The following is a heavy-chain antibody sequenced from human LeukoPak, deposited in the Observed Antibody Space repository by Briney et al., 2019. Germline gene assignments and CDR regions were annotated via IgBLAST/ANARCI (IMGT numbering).Heavy chain of an antibody. J-gene: IGHJ4*02. V-gene: IGHV3-23*01. CDR2: ISGGGVST. Sequence: PGGSLRLSCAASGFTFSNYAMSWVRQAPGKGLEWVSGISGGGVSTYYASSVRGRFTVSRDDSTNTLFLQMNSLRAEDTAVYYCAKRHVKYPDYWGQGTLVTVSS. CDR3: AKRHVKYPDY. D-gene: IGHD6-6*01. CDR1: GFTFSNYA.